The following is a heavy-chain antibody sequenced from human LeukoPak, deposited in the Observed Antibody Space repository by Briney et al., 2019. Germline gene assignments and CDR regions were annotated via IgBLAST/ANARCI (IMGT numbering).Heavy chain of an antibody. CDR2: INSDGSST. CDR1: GFTFSSYW. D-gene: IGHD4-17*01. Sequence: GGSLRLSCAASGFTFSSYWMHWVRQPPGKGLVWVSRINSDGSSTNYADSVKGRFTISRDNAKNTLYLQMNSLRAEDTAVYYCARDHGDYYFDYWGQGTLVTVSS. V-gene: IGHV3-74*01. J-gene: IGHJ4*02. CDR3: ARDHGDYYFDY.